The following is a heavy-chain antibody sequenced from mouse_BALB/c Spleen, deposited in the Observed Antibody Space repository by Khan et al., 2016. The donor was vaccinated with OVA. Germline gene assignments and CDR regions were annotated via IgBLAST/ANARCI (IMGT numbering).Heavy chain of an antibody. J-gene: IGHJ4*01. Sequence: DLVKPGASVKLSCKASGYTFTSYWINWIKQRPGQGLEWIGRIGPGSSNAYYNDMFKDKATLTVDTSSNTAYIQLSSLSFEYSAVYSWARENYYGRSCYAMDYWGQGTSVTVSA. CDR1: GYTFTSYW. CDR2: IGPGSSNA. V-gene: IGHV1S41*01. D-gene: IGHD1-1*01. CDR3: ARENYYGRSCYAMDY.